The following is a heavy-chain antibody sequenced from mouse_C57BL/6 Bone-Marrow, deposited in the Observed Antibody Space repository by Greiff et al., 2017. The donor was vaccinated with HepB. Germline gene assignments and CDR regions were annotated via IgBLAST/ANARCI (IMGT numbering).Heavy chain of an antibody. CDR2: IYPGGGYT. CDR3: ARRDYGFDY. J-gene: IGHJ2*01. D-gene: IGHD1-1*01. CDR1: GYTFTNYW. Sequence: QVQLKESGAELVRPGTSVKMSCKASGYTFTNYWIGWAKQRPGHGLEWIGDIYPGGGYTNYNEKYKGKATLTADKSSSTAYMQFSSLTSEDSAIYYCARRDYGFDYWGQGTTLTVSS. V-gene: IGHV1-63*01.